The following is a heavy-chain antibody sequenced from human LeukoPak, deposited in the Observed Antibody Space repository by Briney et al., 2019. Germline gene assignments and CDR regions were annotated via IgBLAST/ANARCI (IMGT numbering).Heavy chain of an antibody. V-gene: IGHV3-7*01. CDR1: GFTFSSYW. Sequence: GGSLRLSCAASGFTFSSYWMSWVRQAPGKGLEWVANIKEDGSEENYVDSVKGRFTISRDNAKNSLYLQMNSLRAEDTAVYYCARDFRELLDYWGQGTLVTVSS. D-gene: IGHD1-26*01. CDR3: ARDFRELLDY. J-gene: IGHJ4*02. CDR2: IKEDGSEE.